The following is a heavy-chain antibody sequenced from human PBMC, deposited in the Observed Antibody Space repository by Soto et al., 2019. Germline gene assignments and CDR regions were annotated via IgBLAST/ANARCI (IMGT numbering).Heavy chain of an antibody. CDR1: GFTFSSYA. Sequence: GGSLRLSCAASGFTFSSYAMSWVRQAPGKGLEWASAISGSGGSTYYADSVKGRFTISRDNSKNTLYLQMNSLRAEDTAVYYCAKANSDYYYMDVWGKGTTVTVSS. CDR2: ISGSGGST. J-gene: IGHJ6*03. CDR3: AKANSDYYYMDV. V-gene: IGHV3-23*01. D-gene: IGHD4-4*01.